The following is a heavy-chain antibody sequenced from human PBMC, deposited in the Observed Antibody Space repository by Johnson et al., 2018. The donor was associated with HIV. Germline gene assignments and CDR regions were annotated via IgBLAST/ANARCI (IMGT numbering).Heavy chain of an antibody. D-gene: IGHD2-21*01. CDR2: ITSDGSST. CDR3: AREAYFARAFDL. CDR1: GFTFSSYC. V-gene: IGHV3-74*01. J-gene: IGHJ3*01. Sequence: VQLVESGGVLVQPGGSLRLSCAASGFTFSSYCMHWVRQAPGKGLVWVSRITSDGSSTSYADSVKGRFTISRDNAKNTLYLQMNSLRVEDTAVYYCAREAYFARAFDLWGQGTMVTVSS.